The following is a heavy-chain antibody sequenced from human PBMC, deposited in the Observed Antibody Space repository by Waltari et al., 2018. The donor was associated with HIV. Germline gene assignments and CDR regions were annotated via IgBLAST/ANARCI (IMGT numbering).Heavy chain of an antibody. CDR3: ARQVRGAAAGRTLGYFYSYGLDV. Sequence: EVQLVQSGAEVKKPGESLKISCKGSGYNFTNYWIGWVRQMPGKGLEWMGIIYPGDPDTTHSPSFQGQVTISADKSISTAYLQWSSLKASDTAMYYCARQVRGAAAGRTLGYFYSYGLDVWGQGTTVTVSS. D-gene: IGHD6-13*01. J-gene: IGHJ6*02. V-gene: IGHV5-51*01. CDR2: IYPGDPDT. CDR1: GYNFTNYW.